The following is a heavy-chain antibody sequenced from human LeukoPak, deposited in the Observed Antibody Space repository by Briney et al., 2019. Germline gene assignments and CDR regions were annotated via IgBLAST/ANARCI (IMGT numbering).Heavy chain of an antibody. CDR3: ARSQDVLLFSPAPFDI. V-gene: IGHV1-18*01. CDR1: GYTFTSYG. Sequence: GASVKVSCKASGYTFTSYGISWVRQAPGQGLEWMGWISAYNGNTNYAQKLQGRVTMTRDMSTSTVYMELSSLRSEDTAVYYCARSQDVLLFSPAPFDIWGQGTMVTVSS. J-gene: IGHJ3*02. D-gene: IGHD3-10*02. CDR2: ISAYNGNT.